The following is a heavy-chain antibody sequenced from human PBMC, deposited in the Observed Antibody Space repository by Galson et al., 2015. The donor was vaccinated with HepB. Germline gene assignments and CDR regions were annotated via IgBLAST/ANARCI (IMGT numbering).Heavy chain of an antibody. Sequence: ETLSLTCTVSGGSISSYYWSWIRQPPGKGLEWIGYIYYSGSTYYNPSLKSRVTISVETSKNQFSLKLSSVTAADTAVYYCARGIQYCSSTSCSPYYFDYWGQGTLVTVSS. V-gene: IGHV4-59*12. J-gene: IGHJ4*02. CDR3: ARGIQYCSSTSCSPYYFDY. CDR1: GGSISSYY. CDR2: IYYSGST. D-gene: IGHD2-2*01.